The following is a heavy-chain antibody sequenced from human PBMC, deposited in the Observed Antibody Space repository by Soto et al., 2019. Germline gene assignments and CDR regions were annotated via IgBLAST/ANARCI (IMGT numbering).Heavy chain of an antibody. J-gene: IGHJ3*02. D-gene: IGHD1-1*01. CDR3: AQAHKNNWIHDSFDI. Sequence: QITLKESGPTLVNPTQTLTLTCTFSGFSLSTSGLDVGWIRQPPGKALEWLGIIYWYDDKPYSPSLRSRFTINKDTSKNQVFLTMTNMDPVDTATYYCAQAHKNNWIHDSFDIWGQGTMVTVSS. CDR2: IYWYDDK. V-gene: IGHV2-5*01. CDR1: GFSLSTSGLD.